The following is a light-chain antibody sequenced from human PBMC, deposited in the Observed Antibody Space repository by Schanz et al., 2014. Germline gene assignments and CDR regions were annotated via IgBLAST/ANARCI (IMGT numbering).Light chain of an antibody. J-gene: IGLJ3*02. Sequence: QSVLTQPPSVSEAPRQRVTISCSGSSSNIGNNAVNWYQQLPGKAPKLLIYYDDLLPSGVSDRFSGSKSGTSASLAISGLQADDEAVYYCQSYDSSLSGWVFGGGTKLTVL. CDR3: QSYDSSLSGWV. V-gene: IGLV1-36*01. CDR2: YDD. CDR1: SSNIGNNA.